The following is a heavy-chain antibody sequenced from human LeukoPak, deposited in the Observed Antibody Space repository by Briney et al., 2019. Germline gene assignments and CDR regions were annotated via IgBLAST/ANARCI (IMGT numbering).Heavy chain of an antibody. D-gene: IGHD3-3*01. Sequence: SVKVSCKASGGTFSSYAISWVRQAPGQGLEWMGGIIPIFGTANYAQKFQGRVTIIADESTSTAYMELSSLRSEDTAVHYCARGGYDFWSGYYDYWGQGTLVTVSS. CDR3: ARGGYDFWSGYYDY. CDR2: IIPIFGTA. CDR1: GGTFSSYA. J-gene: IGHJ4*02. V-gene: IGHV1-69*13.